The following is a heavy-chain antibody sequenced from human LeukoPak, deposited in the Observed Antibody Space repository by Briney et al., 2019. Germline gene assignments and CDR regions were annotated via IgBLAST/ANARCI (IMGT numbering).Heavy chain of an antibody. Sequence: PSETLSLTCTVSGASISSSYWSWIRQSPGKGLEWIAYIHYNGSTNFNPALKSRVITLVDTTKKQSSLNLRSVTAADTAVYYCARLSPVPAVQHYYYHSMDVWGKGTTVTVSS. D-gene: IGHD2-2*01. CDR1: GASISSSY. CDR3: ARLSPVPAVQHYYYHSMDV. J-gene: IGHJ6*03. CDR2: IHYNGST. V-gene: IGHV4-59*08.